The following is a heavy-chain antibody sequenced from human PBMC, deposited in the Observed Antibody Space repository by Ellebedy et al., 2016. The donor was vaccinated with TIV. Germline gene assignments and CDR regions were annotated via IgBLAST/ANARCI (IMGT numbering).Heavy chain of an antibody. CDR3: AKDPPVVPAAMSPFDY. CDR1: GFTFSSYA. D-gene: IGHD2-2*01. J-gene: IGHJ4*02. CDR2: ISGSGGST. V-gene: IGHV3-23*01. Sequence: GGSLRLXXAASGFTFSSYAMSWVRQAPGKGLEWVSAISGSGGSTYYADSVKGRFTISRDNSKNTLYLQMNSLRAEDTAAYYCAKDPPVVPAAMSPFDYWGQGTLVTVSS.